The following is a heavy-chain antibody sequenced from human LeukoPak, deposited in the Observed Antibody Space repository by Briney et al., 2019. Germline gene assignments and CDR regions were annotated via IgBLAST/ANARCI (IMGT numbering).Heavy chain of an antibody. CDR2: ISGSGGST. CDR1: GGSISSNW. J-gene: IGHJ5*02. D-gene: IGHD3-10*01. V-gene: IGHV3-23*01. CDR3: AKVQIGGPYGPDWFDP. Sequence: ETLSLTCAVSGGSISSNWWSWVRQAPGKGLEWVSAISGSGGSTYYADSVKGRFTISRDNSKNTLYLQMNSLRAEDTAVYYCAKVQIGGPYGPDWFDPWGQGTLVTVSS.